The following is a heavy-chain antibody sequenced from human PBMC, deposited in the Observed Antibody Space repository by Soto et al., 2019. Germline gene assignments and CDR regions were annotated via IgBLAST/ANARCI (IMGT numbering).Heavy chain of an antibody. CDR2: IYHRGNT. Sequence: SETLSLTCTVSGASISSNSYYWVWIRQSPGRGLEWIGSIYHRGNTYYNPSLKSRVTISVDTSKNQFSLRLSSVTAADTAVYYCARPKYDFWSALTWYYFESWGQGTLVTVSS. V-gene: IGHV4-39*01. D-gene: IGHD3-3*01. CDR1: GASISSNSYY. CDR3: ARPKYDFWSALTWYYFES. J-gene: IGHJ4*02.